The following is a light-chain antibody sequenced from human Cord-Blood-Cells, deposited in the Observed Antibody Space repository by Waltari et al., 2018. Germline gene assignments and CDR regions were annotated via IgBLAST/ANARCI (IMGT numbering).Light chain of an antibody. Sequence: QSALTQPASVSGSPGQSITISCTGTSSDIGGYNYVSWYQQPPGKAPKLMIYDVSKRPSGVSNRFSGSKSGNTASLTISGLQAEDEADYYCSSYTSSSRVFGGGTKLTVL. CDR3: SSYTSSSRV. CDR1: SSDIGGYNY. CDR2: DVS. V-gene: IGLV2-14*01. J-gene: IGLJ3*02.